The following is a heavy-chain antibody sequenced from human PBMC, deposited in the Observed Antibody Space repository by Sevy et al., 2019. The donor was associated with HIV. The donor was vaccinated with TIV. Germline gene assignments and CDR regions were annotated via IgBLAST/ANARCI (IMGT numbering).Heavy chain of an antibody. V-gene: IGHV3-33*01. Sequence: GGSLRLSCATSGFTFSSYGMHWVRQAPGKGLEWVSLIWFHGTKEYYSDSVKGRFTVSRDNSKNTLYLQLTSLRPEERAVYYCERDRGVAGNRDFDYWGQGTLVTVSS. CDR3: ERDRGVAGNRDFDY. CDR2: IWFHGTKE. CDR1: GFTFSSYG. D-gene: IGHD6-19*01. J-gene: IGHJ4*02.